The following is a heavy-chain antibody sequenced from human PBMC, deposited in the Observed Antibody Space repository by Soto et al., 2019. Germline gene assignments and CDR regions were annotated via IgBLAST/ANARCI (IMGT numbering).Heavy chain of an antibody. D-gene: IGHD3-3*01. CDR2: IYWDDEK. J-gene: IGHJ4*02. V-gene: IGHV2-5*02. CDR3: AHRVLRTVFGLVTTTAIYFDF. Sequence: QITLNESGPTLVKPTETLTLTCTFSGFSLSTSGVGVGWIRQSPGKAPEWLALIYWDDEKRYSASLKSRLTISKDTSKNLVVLTMANLDPADTATYHCAHRVLRTVFGLVTTTAIYFDFWGQGTPVAVSS. CDR1: GFSLSTSGVG.